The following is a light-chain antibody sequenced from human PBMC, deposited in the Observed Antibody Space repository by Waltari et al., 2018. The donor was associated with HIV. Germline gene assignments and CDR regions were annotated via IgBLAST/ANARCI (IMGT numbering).Light chain of an antibody. CDR1: SPYARGDFY. J-gene: IGLJ2*01. Sequence: HSSLTQHASVSHSPGQSLTTPCTAASPYARGDFYLTRSQQHPGKAPKLMIYEVSNRPSGVSNRFSGSKSGNTASLTISGLQAEDEADYYCSSYTSSSTPYVVFGGGTKLTVL. CDR3: SSYTSSSTPYVV. CDR2: EVS. V-gene: IGLV2-14*01.